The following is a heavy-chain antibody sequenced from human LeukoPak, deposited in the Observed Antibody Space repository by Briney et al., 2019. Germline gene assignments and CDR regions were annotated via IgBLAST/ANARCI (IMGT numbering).Heavy chain of an antibody. D-gene: IGHD1-26*01. CDR1: GGSIRSYY. V-gene: IGHV4-38-2*02. CDR2: IYHSGST. J-gene: IGHJ5*02. Sequence: KPSETLSLTCTVSGGSIRSYYWGWIRQPPGKGLEWIGSIYHSGSTYYNPSLKSRVTISVDTSKNQFSLKLSSVTAADTAVYYCARAVVGATTPLNWFDPWGQGTLVTVSS. CDR3: ARAVVGATTPLNWFDP.